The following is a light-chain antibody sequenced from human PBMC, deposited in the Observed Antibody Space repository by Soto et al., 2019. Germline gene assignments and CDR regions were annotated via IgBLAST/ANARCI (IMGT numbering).Light chain of an antibody. Sequence: QSVLTQPRSVSGSPGQSVTISCTGTRSDVGGYNYVSWYQHHPGKAPQLMIYDVNERPSGVPDRFSGSKSGNTASLTISGLQAEDEADYYCCSYAGSYTFVFGGGTKVTVL. CDR3: CSYAGSYTFV. J-gene: IGLJ2*01. CDR1: RSDVGGYNY. CDR2: DVN. V-gene: IGLV2-11*01.